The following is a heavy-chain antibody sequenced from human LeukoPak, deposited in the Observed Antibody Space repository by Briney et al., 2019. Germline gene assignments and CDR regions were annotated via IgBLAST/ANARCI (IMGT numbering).Heavy chain of an antibody. CDR2: ISSSSTI. V-gene: IGHV3-48*02. D-gene: IGHD6-13*01. Sequence: GGSLRLSCAASGFTFSSYSMNWVRQAPGKGLEWVSYISSSSTIYYADSVKGRFTISRDNAKNSLYLQMNSLRDEDTAVYYCSQQLVPYYYGMDVWGQGTRVTVSS. CDR1: GFTFSSYS. J-gene: IGHJ6*02. CDR3: SQQLVPYYYGMDV.